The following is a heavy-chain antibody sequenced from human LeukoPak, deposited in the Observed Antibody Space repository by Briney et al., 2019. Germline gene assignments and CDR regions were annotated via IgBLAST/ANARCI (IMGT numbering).Heavy chain of an antibody. D-gene: IGHD3-10*01. V-gene: IGHV3-20*01. Sequence: GGSLSLSRAASGFNFCDYAMSWVRQAPGKGLEWVSGINWNGGYTYYADSVQGRFTISRDTAKTSLYLQMNSLRAEDTALYHCARGPIISSSDWYYVYWGQGTLVTVSS. CDR3: ARGPIISSSDWYYVY. CDR2: INWNGGYT. J-gene: IGHJ4*02. CDR1: GFNFCDYA.